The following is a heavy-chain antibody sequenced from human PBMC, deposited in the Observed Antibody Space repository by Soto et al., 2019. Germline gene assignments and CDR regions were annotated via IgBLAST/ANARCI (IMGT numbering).Heavy chain of an antibody. J-gene: IGHJ1*01. CDR2: INHSGST. CDR1: GGSFSGYY. V-gene: IGHV4-34*01. CDR3: ASSINVVRGVRFAQH. Sequence: SETLSLTCAVYGGSFSGYYWSWIRQPPGKGLEWIGEINHSGSTNYNPSLKSRVTISVDTSKNQFSLNLSSVTAADTATYYCASSINVVRGVRFAQHWGQGSLVTLSS. D-gene: IGHD3-10*02.